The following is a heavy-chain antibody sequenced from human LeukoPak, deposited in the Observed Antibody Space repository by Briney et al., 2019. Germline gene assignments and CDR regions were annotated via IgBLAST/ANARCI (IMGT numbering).Heavy chain of an antibody. CDR1: GGSFSGYY. D-gene: IGHD2-21*02. Sequence: SETLSLTCAVYGGSFSGYYWSWIRQPPGKGLEWIGEINHSGSTNYNPSLKSRVTMSVDTSKNQFSLKLSSVTAADTAVYYCARGRREVVVTEPEIVDYWGQGTLVTVSS. CDR3: ARGRREVVVTEPEIVDY. V-gene: IGHV4-34*01. J-gene: IGHJ4*02. CDR2: INHSGST.